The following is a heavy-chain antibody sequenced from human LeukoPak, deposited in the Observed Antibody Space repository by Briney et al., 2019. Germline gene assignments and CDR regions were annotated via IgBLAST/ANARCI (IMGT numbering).Heavy chain of an antibody. CDR3: ARGPTGYCSSISCHRGYFDY. CDR1: GFTFTSSA. D-gene: IGHD2-2*01. Sequence: GASVKVSCKASGFTFTSSAMQWVRQARGQRLEWIGWIVVGSGNTNYAQKFQGRVTMTRDTSTSTAYLEVRGLRSDDTAFYFCARGPTGYCSSISCHRGYFDYWGQGTLVTVSS. V-gene: IGHV1-58*02. CDR2: IVVGSGNT. J-gene: IGHJ4*02.